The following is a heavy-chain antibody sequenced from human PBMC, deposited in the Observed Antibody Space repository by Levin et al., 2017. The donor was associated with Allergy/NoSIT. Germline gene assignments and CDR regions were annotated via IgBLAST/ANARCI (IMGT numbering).Heavy chain of an antibody. J-gene: IGHJ5*02. D-gene: IGHD3-9*01. CDR3: ARRGYYDILTGYPDLNWFDP. CDR2: IYPGDSDT. CDR1: GYSFTSYW. V-gene: IGHV5-51*01. Sequence: GESLKISCKGSGYSFTSYWIGWVRQMPGKGLEWMGIIYPGDSDTRYSPSFQGQVTISADKSISTAYLQWSSLKAPDTAMYYCARRGYYDILTGYPDLNWFDPWGQGTLVTVSS.